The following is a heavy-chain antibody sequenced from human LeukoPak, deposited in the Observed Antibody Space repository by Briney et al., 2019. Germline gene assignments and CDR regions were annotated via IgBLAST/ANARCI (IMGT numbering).Heavy chain of an antibody. V-gene: IGHV4-39*01. CDR3: AILRFDFWSGYTHPYFDY. CDR2: IYYSGTT. J-gene: IGHJ4*02. CDR1: GGSISSSSYS. Sequence: PSETLSLTCTVSGGSISSSSYSWGWIRQPPGRGLEWIGGIYYSGTTYKNPSLKSRVSISVDTSKLQFSLKLSSVAATGTAVYFCAILRFDFWSGYTHPYFDYWGQGTLVTVSS. D-gene: IGHD3-3*01.